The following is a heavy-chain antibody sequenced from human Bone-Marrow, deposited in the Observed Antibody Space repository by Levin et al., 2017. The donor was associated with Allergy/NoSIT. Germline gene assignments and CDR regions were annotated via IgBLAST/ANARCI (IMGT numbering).Heavy chain of an antibody. CDR2: IIPIFGTA. CDR3: ARGYCSSTSCYPDLIWYFDL. Sequence: KISCKASGGTFSSYAISWVRQAPGQGLEWMGGIIPIFGTANYAQKFQGRVTITADESTSTAYMELSSLRSEDTAVYYCARGYCSSTSCYPDLIWYFDLWGRGTLVTVSS. D-gene: IGHD2-2*01. J-gene: IGHJ2*01. CDR1: GGTFSSYA. V-gene: IGHV1-69*01.